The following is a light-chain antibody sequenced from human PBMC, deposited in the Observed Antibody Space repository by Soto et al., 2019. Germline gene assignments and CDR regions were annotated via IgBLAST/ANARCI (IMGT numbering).Light chain of an antibody. J-gene: IGLJ1*01. CDR2: TNN. V-gene: IGLV1-44*01. CDR1: GSNIGSNA. Sequence: QSVLTQPPSASGTPGQRGTISCSGSGSNIGSNAVNWYQQLPGTAPKLLIYTNNQRPSGVPDRFSGSKSGTSGSLAISGLQSEDEADYYCAAWDDSLSGYVFGTGTKVTVL. CDR3: AAWDDSLSGYV.